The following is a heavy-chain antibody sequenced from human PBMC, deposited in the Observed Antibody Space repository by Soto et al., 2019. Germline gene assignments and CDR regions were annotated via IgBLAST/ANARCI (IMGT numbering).Heavy chain of an antibody. CDR2: IYPGDSDT. J-gene: IGHJ6*02. Sequence: EVQLVQSGAEVKKPGESLKISCKGSGYSFTSYWIGWVRQMPGKGLEWMGIIYPGDSDTRYSPSFQGQVTISADKSISTAYLQWSSLKASDTAMYYCARHGAFWSHQTFYYYYGMDVWGQGTTVTVSS. V-gene: IGHV5-51*01. D-gene: IGHD3-3*01. CDR1: GYSFTSYW. CDR3: ARHGAFWSHQTFYYYYGMDV.